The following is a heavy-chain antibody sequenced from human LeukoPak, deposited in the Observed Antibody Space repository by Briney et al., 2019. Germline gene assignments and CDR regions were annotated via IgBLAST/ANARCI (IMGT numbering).Heavy chain of an antibody. CDR3: AKSSLVTPYDY. Sequence: GGSLRLSCAASGYTFSSYEMNWVRQAPGKGLEWVSSISGSGGSTYYADYVKGRFTISRDNSKNTLDLQMISLRAEDTAVYYCAKSSLVTPYDYWGQGTLVSVSS. V-gene: IGHV3-23*01. CDR1: GYTFSSYE. CDR2: ISGSGGST. D-gene: IGHD2-15*01. J-gene: IGHJ4*02.